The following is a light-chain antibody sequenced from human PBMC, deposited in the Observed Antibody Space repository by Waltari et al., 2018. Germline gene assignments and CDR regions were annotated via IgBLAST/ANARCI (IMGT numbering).Light chain of an antibody. CDR1: RSHVGSYNL. J-gene: IGLJ2*01. V-gene: IGLV2-23*01. CDR3: CSYAGSFTLV. CDR2: EDS. Sequence: QSALTQPASVSGSPGQSITIPCTGTRSHVGSYNLVSWYQEHPGKAPKLMIYEDSKRPSGVSNRFSGSKSGNTASLTISGLQAEDEADYYCCSYAGSFTLVFGGGTKLTVL.